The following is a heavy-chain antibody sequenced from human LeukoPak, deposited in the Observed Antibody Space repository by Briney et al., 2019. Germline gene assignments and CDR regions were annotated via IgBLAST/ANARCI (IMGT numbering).Heavy chain of an antibody. J-gene: IGHJ4*02. V-gene: IGHV4-30-4*01. Sequence: SETLSHTCTVSGGSISSGDYYWSWIRQPPGKGLEWIGYIYYSGSTYYNPSLKSRVTISVDTSKNQFSLKLSSVTAADTAVYYCARAHYDILTGYYNVFDYWGQGTLVTVSS. D-gene: IGHD3-9*01. CDR1: GGSISSGDYY. CDR2: IYYSGST. CDR3: ARAHYDILTGYYNVFDY.